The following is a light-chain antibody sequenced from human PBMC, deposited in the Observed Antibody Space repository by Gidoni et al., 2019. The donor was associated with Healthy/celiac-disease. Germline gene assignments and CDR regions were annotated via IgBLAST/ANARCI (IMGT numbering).Light chain of an antibody. J-gene: IGLJ1*01. Sequence: SYVLTQPPSVSVAPGQTARITCGGNNIGSKSEHWYQQKPGQDPVLVVYDDCGRPSGSPERFSGSNTGNTATLTISRVEPGDEADYYCQVWDSSSNPLYVFGTGTKVTVL. V-gene: IGLV3-21*02. CDR2: DDC. CDR3: QVWDSSSNPLYV. CDR1: NIGSKS.